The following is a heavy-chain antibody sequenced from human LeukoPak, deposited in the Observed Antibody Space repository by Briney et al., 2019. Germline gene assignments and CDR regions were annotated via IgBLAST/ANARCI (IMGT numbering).Heavy chain of an antibody. V-gene: IGHV3-30*18. D-gene: IGHD3-9*01. CDR3: AKAHYDIWAIDY. J-gene: IGHJ4*02. CDR1: GFTFSIYG. CDR2: ISYDGSDK. Sequence: GRSLRLSCAASGFTFSIYGMHWVRQAPGKGLEWVAVISYDGSDKYYADSVRGRFTISRDNSKNTLYLQMNSLRAEDTAVYYCAKAHYDIWAIDYWGQGTLVTVSS.